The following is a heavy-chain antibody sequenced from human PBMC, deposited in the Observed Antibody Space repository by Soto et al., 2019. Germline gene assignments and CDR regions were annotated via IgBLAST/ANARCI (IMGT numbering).Heavy chain of an antibody. V-gene: IGHV4-59*08. Sequence: TSETLSLTCTVSGGSISSYYWSWIRQHPGKGLEWIGYIYYSGSTYYNPSLKSRVTISVDTSKNQFSLKLTSATAADTAVYYCARQNSAYYFFDYWGLGALVTVSS. CDR2: IYYSGST. D-gene: IGHD1-26*01. CDR1: GGSISSYY. J-gene: IGHJ4*01. CDR3: ARQNSAYYFFDY.